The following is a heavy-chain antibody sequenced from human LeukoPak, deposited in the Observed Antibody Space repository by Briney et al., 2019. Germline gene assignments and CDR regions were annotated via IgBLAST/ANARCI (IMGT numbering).Heavy chain of an antibody. Sequence: ATVTVSCKASGYTFTGYYMHWVRQAPGQGLEWMGWIYPNSGGTNYAQKFQGRVTMTRDTSISTAYMELSRLRSDDTAVYYCARGVSGSYYYYYMDVWGKGTTVTISS. CDR2: IYPNSGGT. CDR1: GYTFTGYY. J-gene: IGHJ6*03. V-gene: IGHV1-2*02. CDR3: ARGVSGSYYYYYMDV. D-gene: IGHD1-26*01.